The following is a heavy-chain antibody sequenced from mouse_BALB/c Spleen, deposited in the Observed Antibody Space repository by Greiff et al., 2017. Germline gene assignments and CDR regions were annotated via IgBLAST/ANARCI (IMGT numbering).Heavy chain of an antibody. CDR1: GYTFTSYV. Sequence: VHVKQSGPELVKPGASVKMSCKASGYTFTSYVMHWVKQKPGQGLEWIGYINPYNDGTKYNEKFKGKATLTSDKSSSTAYMELSSLTSEDSAVYYCARNPYSYAMDYWGQGTSVTVSS. D-gene: IGHD2-10*01. J-gene: IGHJ4*01. CDR2: INPYNDGT. CDR3: ARNPYSYAMDY. V-gene: IGHV1-14*01.